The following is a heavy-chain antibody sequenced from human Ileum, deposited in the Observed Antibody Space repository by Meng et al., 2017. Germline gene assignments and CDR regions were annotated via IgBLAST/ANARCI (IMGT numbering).Heavy chain of an antibody. D-gene: IGHD1-26*01. V-gene: IGHV4-34*02. Sequence: VLLQQWGAGMLKPSETLSLTCNVYGDSFTDYYWNWIRQPTGKGLEWIGEIHYSGSTNYNPSLESRVTISEDTSQKQFSLRLSSVTAADTAVYYCARRIRGGSYLGWGQGTLVTVSS. CDR1: GDSFTDYY. CDR3: ARRIRGGSYLG. J-gene: IGHJ4*02. CDR2: IHYSGST.